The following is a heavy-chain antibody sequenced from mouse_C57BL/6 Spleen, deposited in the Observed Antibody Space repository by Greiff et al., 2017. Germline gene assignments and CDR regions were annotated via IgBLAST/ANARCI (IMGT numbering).Heavy chain of an antibody. J-gene: IGHJ1*03. Sequence: EVQVVESGGGLVQPGGSLSLSCAASGFTFTDYYMSWVRQPPGKALEWLGFIRNKANGYTTEYSASVKGRFTISRDKSQSILYLQMNALRAEDRATEDCARYGGYDYWDFDGWGTGTTVTVSS. V-gene: IGHV7-3*01. CDR2: IRNKANGYTT. CDR3: ARYGGYDYWDFDG. D-gene: IGHD2-2*01. CDR1: GFTFTDYY.